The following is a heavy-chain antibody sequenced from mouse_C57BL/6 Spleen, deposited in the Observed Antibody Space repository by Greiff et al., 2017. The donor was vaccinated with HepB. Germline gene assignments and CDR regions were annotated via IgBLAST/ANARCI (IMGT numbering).Heavy chain of an antibody. V-gene: IGHV1-64*01. CDR2: IHPNSGST. J-gene: IGHJ3*01. D-gene: IGHD1-1*01. CDR1: GYTFTSYW. Sequence: QVQLQQPGAELVKPGASVKLSCKASGYTFTSYWMHWVKQRPGQGLEWIGMIHPNSGSTNYNEKFKSKATLTVDKSSSTAYMQLSSLTSEDSAVYYCAREAYYYGGAYWGQGTLVTVSA. CDR3: AREAYYYGGAY.